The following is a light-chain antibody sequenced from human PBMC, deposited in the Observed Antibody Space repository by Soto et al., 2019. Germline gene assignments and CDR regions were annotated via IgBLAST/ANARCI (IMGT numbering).Light chain of an antibody. CDR3: QSYDSSSLV. V-gene: IGLV6-57*04. J-gene: IGLJ2*01. Sequence: NFMLTQPHSVSESPGKTVTISCTRSSGSIASNYVQWYQQRPGSAPTTVIYEDNQRPCGVPDRFSGSFDSSSNSASLTISGLNTEDEADYYCQSYDSSSLVFGGGTKLTVL. CDR2: EDN. CDR1: SGSIASNY.